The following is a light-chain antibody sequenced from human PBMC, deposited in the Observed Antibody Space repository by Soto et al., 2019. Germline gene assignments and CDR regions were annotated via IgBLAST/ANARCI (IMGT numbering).Light chain of an antibody. CDR2: AAS. V-gene: IGKV1-5*01. Sequence: DIQLAQSPSTLAASLLERVTIXFQASQSISSWLAWYQQRPGKAPKLLIYAASSLQSGVPSRFSGSGSGTDFTLTISSLQPEDFATYYCQQYETYWTFGQGTKVDIK. CDR1: QSISSW. CDR3: QQYETYWT. J-gene: IGKJ1*01.